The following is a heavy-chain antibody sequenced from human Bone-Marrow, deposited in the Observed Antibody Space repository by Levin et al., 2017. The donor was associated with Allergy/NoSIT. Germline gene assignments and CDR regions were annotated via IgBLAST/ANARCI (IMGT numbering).Heavy chain of an antibody. D-gene: IGHD3-22*01. CDR3: AGYDTSAYHSPFDY. Sequence: SCAASGFIFRNYAMNWVRQAPGKGLEWVSQISGSGGNTHYADSVQGRFTFSRDNSKNTLYLQMNSLRVEDTAVYYCAGYDTSAYHSPFDYWGQGTLVTVSS. J-gene: IGHJ4*02. V-gene: IGHV3-23*01. CDR2: ISGSGGNT. CDR1: GFIFRNYA.